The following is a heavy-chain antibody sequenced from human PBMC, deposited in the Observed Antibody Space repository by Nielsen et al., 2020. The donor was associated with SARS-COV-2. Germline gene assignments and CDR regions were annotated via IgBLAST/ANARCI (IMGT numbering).Heavy chain of an antibody. J-gene: IGHJ6*02. D-gene: IGHD3-9*01. CDR3: ARGPQYYDILTGYSSYYYYYGMDV. CDR1: GGSISSYY. CDR2: INHSGST. V-gene: IGHV4-34*01. Sequence: SETLSLTCTVSGGSISSYYWSWIRQPPGKGLEWIGEINHSGSTNYNPSLKSRVTISVDTSKNQFSLKLSSVTAADTAVYYCARGPQYYDILTGYSSYYYYYGMDVWGQGTTVTVSS.